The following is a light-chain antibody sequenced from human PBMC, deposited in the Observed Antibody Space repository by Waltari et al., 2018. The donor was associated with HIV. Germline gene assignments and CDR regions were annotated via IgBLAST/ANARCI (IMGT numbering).Light chain of an antibody. CDR2: VGTGGIVG. CDR3: GADHGSGFNFVDV. V-gene: IGLV9-49*01. Sequence: QPVLTQSPSASASLGASVTLTCTLSSGYSNYEVDWYQLRPGKGPRFVMRVGTGGIVGTRGDGIPDRFSVLGSGLNRNLTMENIHEEDESDDYCGADHGSGFNFVDVFGTGTKVTVL. CDR1: SGYSNYE. J-gene: IGLJ1*01.